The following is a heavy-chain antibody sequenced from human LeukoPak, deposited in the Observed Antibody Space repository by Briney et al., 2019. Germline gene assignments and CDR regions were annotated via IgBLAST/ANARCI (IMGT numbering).Heavy chain of an antibody. CDR2: ISWNSGSI. V-gene: IGHV3-9*01. D-gene: IGHD4-17*01. CDR1: GFTFDDYA. J-gene: IGHJ4*02. CDR3: AKARRRSTVTPVGY. Sequence: GGSLRLSCAASGFTFDDYAMHWVRQAPGKGLEWVSGISWNSGSIGYADSVKGRFTISRDNAKNSLYLQMNSLRAEDTALYYCAKARRRSTVTPVGYWGQGTLVTVSS.